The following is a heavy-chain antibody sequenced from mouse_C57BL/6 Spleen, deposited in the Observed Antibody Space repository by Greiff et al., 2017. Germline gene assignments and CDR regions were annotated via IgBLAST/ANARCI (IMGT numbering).Heavy chain of an antibody. Sequence: EVQLQQSGPELVKPGASVKISCKASGYTFTDYYMNWVKQSHGKSLEWIGDINPNNGGTSYNQKFKGKATLNVDKSSSTAYMELRSLTSEDSAVYYCARFLYDYGGYYAMDYWGQGTSVTVSS. D-gene: IGHD2-4*01. J-gene: IGHJ4*01. CDR2: INPNNGGT. CDR3: ARFLYDYGGYYAMDY. V-gene: IGHV1-26*01. CDR1: GYTFTDYY.